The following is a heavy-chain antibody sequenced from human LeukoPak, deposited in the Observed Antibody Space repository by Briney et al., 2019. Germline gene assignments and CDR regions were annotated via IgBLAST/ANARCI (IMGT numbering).Heavy chain of an antibody. D-gene: IGHD4-23*01. J-gene: IGHJ3*02. CDR3: ARDLQTVVTLYDAFDI. CDR1: GFTFSSYW. V-gene: IGHV3-7*03. Sequence: GGSLRLSCAASGFTFSSYWMSWVRQAPGKGLEWVANIKQDGSEKYYVDSVKGRFTISRDNAKNSLYLQMNSLRAEDTAVYYCARDLQTVVTLYDAFDIWGQGTMVTVSS. CDR2: IKQDGSEK.